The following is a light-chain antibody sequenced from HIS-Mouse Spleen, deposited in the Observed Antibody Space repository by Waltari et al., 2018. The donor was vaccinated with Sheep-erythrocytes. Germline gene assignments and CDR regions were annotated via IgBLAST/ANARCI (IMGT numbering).Light chain of an antibody. Sequence: QSALTQPRSVSGSPGQSVTISCTGTSRDVGGYNDVSWYQPHPGKAPKLMIYDVSKRPSGVPDRFSGSKSGNTASLTISGLQAEDEADYYCCSYAGSYNHVFATGTKVTVL. CDR2: DVS. V-gene: IGLV2-11*02. J-gene: IGLJ1*01. CDR3: CSYAGSYNHV. CDR1: SRDVGGYND.